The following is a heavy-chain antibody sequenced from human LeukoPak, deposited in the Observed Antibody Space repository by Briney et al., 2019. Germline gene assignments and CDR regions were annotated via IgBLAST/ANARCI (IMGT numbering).Heavy chain of an antibody. D-gene: IGHD5-12*01. J-gene: IGHJ4*02. V-gene: IGHV1-46*01. CDR1: GYTFTSYY. Sequence: ASVKVSCKASGYTFTSYYMHWVRQAPGQGLEWTGIINPSGGSTSYAQKFQGRVTMTRDTSTSTVYMELSSLRSEDTAVYYCARESVATLTFDYWGQGTLVTVSS. CDR3: ARESVATLTFDY. CDR2: INPSGGST.